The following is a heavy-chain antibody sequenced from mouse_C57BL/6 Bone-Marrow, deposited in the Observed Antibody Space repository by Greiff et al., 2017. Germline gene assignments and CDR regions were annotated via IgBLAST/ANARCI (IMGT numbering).Heavy chain of an antibody. J-gene: IGHJ4*01. CDR3: ARSGYYSYYYAMDY. CDR1: GYTFTSYG. D-gene: IGHD2-12*01. Sequence: VQLQQSGAELARPGASVKLSCKASGYTFTSYGISWVKQRTGQGLEWIGEIYPRSGNTYYNEKFKGKATLTADKSSSTAYMELRSLTSEDSAVYFCARSGYYSYYYAMDYWGQGTSVTVSS. CDR2: IYPRSGNT. V-gene: IGHV1-81*01.